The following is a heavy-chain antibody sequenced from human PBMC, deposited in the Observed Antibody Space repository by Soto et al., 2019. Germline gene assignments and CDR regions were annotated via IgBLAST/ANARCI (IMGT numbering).Heavy chain of an antibody. V-gene: IGHV1-3*05. CDR3: ARAVAVAADFDY. D-gene: IGHD6-19*01. Sequence: QVQPVQSGAEEKKPGASVKVSCKASGYTFTGYAMHWVRQAPGQRLEWMGWINAGNGNTKYSQKFQGRVTITRDTSASTAYRELSSLRSEDTAVYYCARAVAVAADFDYWGQGTLVTVSS. J-gene: IGHJ4*02. CDR2: INAGNGNT. CDR1: GYTFTGYA.